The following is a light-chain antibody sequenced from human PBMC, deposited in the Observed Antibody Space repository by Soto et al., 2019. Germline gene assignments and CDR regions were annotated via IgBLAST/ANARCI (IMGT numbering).Light chain of an antibody. CDR2: EVS. J-gene: IGLJ1*01. V-gene: IGLV2-14*01. Sequence: QSVLTQPASVSGSPGQSITISCTGTTNDVGGYNYVSWYQQHPGKAPKLLIFEVSSRPSGVSNRFSASKSGDTASLTISGLQAGDEADYYCCSYSTSNTHNYVFGTGTKLTVL. CDR3: CSYSTSNTHNYV. CDR1: TNDVGGYNY.